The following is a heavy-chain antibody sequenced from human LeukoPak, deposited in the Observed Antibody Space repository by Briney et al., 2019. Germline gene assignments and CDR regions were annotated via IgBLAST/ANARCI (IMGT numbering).Heavy chain of an antibody. J-gene: IGHJ3*02. Sequence: PSETLSLTCTVSGGSISSYYWSWIRQPPGKGLEWIGYIYYSGSTNYNPSLKSRVTISVDTSKNQFSLKLSSVTAADTAVYYCARNYYDSSGYPRASNAFDIWGQGTMVTVSS. CDR3: ARNYYDSSGYPRASNAFDI. CDR2: IYYSGST. CDR1: GGSISSYY. D-gene: IGHD3-22*01. V-gene: IGHV4-59*12.